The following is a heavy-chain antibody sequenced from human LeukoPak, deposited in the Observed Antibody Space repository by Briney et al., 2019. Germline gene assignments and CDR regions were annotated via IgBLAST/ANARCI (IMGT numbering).Heavy chain of an antibody. Sequence: SETLSLTCTVSGGSISSGDYYWSWIRQPPGKGLEWIGYIYYSGSTYYNPSLKSRITMSVDTSKNQFSLKLTSVTAADTAVYYCARRGSYFDFWGQGTLVTVSS. J-gene: IGHJ4*02. CDR2: IYYSGST. CDR3: ARRGSYFDF. V-gene: IGHV4-30-4*08. CDR1: GGSISSGDYY. D-gene: IGHD5-12*01.